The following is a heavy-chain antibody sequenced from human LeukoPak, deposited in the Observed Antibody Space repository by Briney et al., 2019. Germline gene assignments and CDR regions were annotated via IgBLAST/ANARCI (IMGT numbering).Heavy chain of an antibody. J-gene: IGHJ5*02. D-gene: IGHD6-25*01. CDR3: NNSPASSDFA. V-gene: IGHV3-73*01. Sequence: AYAASVKGRFTIPRDDSKNTAFLQMDSLKTEDTAMYYCNNSPASSDFAWGQGTQVTVSS.